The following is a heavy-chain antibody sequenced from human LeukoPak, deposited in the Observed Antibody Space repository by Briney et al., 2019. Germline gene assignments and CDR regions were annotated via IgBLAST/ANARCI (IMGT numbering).Heavy chain of an antibody. Sequence: GGSLRLSCAASGFTFSSYAMSWVRQAPGKGLEWVPAISGSGGSTYYADSVKGRFTISRDNSKNTLYLQMNRLRAEDTAVYYCANALATGYCSGGSCYSGPGYWGQGTLVTVSS. CDR2: ISGSGGST. CDR3: ANALATGYCSGGSCYSGPGY. D-gene: IGHD2-15*01. V-gene: IGHV3-23*01. CDR1: GFTFSSYA. J-gene: IGHJ4*02.